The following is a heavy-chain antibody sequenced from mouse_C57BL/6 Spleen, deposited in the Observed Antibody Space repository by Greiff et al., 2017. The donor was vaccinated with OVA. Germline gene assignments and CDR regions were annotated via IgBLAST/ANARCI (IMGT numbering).Heavy chain of an antibody. V-gene: IGHV1-66*01. CDR3: ERGNYDEGFDY. Sequence: QVQLQQSGPELVKPGASVKLSCKASGYSFTSYYIHWVKQRPGQGLEWIGWIYPGRGNTKYNEKFKGKATLTAGPSSSPAYLQLSSLTSEDSAVYYCERGNYDEGFDYWGQGTTLTVSS. D-gene: IGHD2-3*01. J-gene: IGHJ2*01. CDR2: IYPGRGNT. CDR1: GYSFTSYY.